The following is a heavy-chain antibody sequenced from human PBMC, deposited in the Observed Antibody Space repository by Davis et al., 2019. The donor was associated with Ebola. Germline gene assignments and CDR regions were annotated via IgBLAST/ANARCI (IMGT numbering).Heavy chain of an antibody. CDR1: GYTLTELS. CDR2: FDPEDGET. CDR3: ATTGGYCSGGSCPYNWFDP. Sequence: ASVKVSCKVSGYTLTELSMHWVRQAPGKGLEWMGGFDPEDGETIYAQKFQGRVTMTEDTSTDTAYMELSSLRSEDTAVYYCATTGGYCSGGSCPYNWFDPWGQGTLVTVSS. V-gene: IGHV1-24*01. D-gene: IGHD2-15*01. J-gene: IGHJ5*02.